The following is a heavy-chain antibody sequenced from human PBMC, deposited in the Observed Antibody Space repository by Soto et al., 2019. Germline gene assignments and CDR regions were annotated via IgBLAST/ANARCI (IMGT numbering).Heavy chain of an antibody. CDR2: IYYSGST. D-gene: IGHD4-17*01. J-gene: IGHJ4*02. Sequence: SETLSLTCTVSGGSISSYYWSWIRQPPGKGLEWIGYIYYSGSTNYNPSPKSRVTISVDTSKNQFSLKLSSVTAADTGMYYCARTTTVTAYYFDYWGQGTLVTVSS. CDR1: GGSISSYY. CDR3: ARTTTVTAYYFDY. V-gene: IGHV4-59*01.